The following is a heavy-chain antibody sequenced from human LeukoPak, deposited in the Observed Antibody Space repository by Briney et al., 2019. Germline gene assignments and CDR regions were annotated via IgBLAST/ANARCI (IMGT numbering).Heavy chain of an antibody. CDR1: GGSISSGGYS. V-gene: IGHV4-30-2*01. D-gene: IGHD2-2*01. J-gene: IGHJ3*02. CDR3: ARGYCSSTSCYAYSGAFDI. Sequence: SETLSLTCAVSGGSISSGGYSWSWIRQPPGRGLEWIGYIYHSGSTYYNPSLKSRVTISVDRSKNQFSLKLSSVTAADTAVYYCARGYCSSTSCYAYSGAFDIWGQGTMVTVSS. CDR2: IYHSGST.